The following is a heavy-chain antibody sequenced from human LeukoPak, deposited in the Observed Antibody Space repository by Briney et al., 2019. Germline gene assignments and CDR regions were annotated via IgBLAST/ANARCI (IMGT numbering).Heavy chain of an antibody. CDR1: GFTFGGYG. Sequence: GGPLRLSCAGSGFTFGGYGMHWFRQTPGKGLEWVAVIAYDGGRAFYADSVKGRFTISRDNSKNTMSVQMDDLRAEDTAVYYCTRYNNDLFDYWGQGTLVTVSS. CDR2: IAYDGGRA. CDR3: TRYNNDLFDY. V-gene: IGHV3-33*01. D-gene: IGHD1-14*01. J-gene: IGHJ4*02.